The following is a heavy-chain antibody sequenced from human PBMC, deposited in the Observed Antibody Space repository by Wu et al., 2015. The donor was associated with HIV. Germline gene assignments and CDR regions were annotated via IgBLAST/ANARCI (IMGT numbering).Heavy chain of an antibody. J-gene: IGHJ6*03. CDR2: IIPIFGTA. D-gene: IGHD3-3*01. Sequence: QVQLVQSGAEVKKPGSSVKVSCRASGGSFRKYALSWVRQAPGQGLEWMGGIIPIFGTANYAQKFRGRVTITADESTSTAYMELSSLRSEDTAMYYCARVSDFWSGTDYYYYYMDVWGKGTTVTVSS. V-gene: IGHV1-69*13. CDR3: ARVSDFWSGTDYYYYYMDV. CDR1: GGSFRKYA.